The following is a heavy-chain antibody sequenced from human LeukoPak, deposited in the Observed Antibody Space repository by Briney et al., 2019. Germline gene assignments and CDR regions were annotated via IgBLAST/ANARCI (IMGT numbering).Heavy chain of an antibody. J-gene: IGHJ5*02. CDR2: IYYSGST. CDR1: GGSFSGYY. Sequence: SETLSLTCAVYGGSFSGYYWSWIRQPPGKGLEWIGYIYYSGSTNYNPSLKSRVTISVDTSKNQFSLKLSSVTAADTAVYYCARSYYGSGSYYKRPNWFDPWGQGTLVTVSS. D-gene: IGHD3-10*01. CDR3: ARSYYGSGSYYKRPNWFDP. V-gene: IGHV4-59*01.